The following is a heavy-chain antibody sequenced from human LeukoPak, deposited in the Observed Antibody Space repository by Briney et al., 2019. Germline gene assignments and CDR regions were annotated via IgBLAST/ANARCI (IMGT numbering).Heavy chain of an antibody. Sequence: PSGTLSLTCAVSGGSISSSNWWSWVRQPPGKGLEWIGEIYHSGSTNYNPSLKSRVTISVDKSKNQFSLKLSSVTAADTAVYYCARSYYDSSGYLDYWGQGTLVTVSS. CDR1: GGSISSSNW. D-gene: IGHD3-22*01. V-gene: IGHV4-4*02. CDR3: ARSYYDSSGYLDY. J-gene: IGHJ4*02. CDR2: IYHSGST.